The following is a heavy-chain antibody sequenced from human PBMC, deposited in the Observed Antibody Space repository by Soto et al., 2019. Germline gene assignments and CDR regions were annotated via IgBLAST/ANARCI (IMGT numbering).Heavy chain of an antibody. J-gene: IGHJ6*02. V-gene: IGHV1-18*01. Sequence: SVKVSCKASGYTFTSYGIGWVRQAPGQGLEWMGWISAYNGNTNYAHKLQGRVTMTTDTSTSTAYMELRSLRSDDTAVYYCARDRIVATIRYYYGMDVWGQGTTVTVSS. CDR2: ISAYNGNT. D-gene: IGHD5-12*01. CDR1: GYTFTSYG. CDR3: ARDRIVATIRYYYGMDV.